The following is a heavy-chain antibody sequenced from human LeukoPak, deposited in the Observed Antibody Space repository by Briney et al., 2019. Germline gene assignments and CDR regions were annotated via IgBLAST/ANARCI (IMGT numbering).Heavy chain of an antibody. D-gene: IGHD2-2*01. CDR1: GGSISSYY. V-gene: IGHV4-4*07. CDR3: ARDRAPTVVPAAGHYYYGMDV. CDR2: IYTSGST. Sequence: PSETLSLTCTVSGGSISSYYWSWIRQPAGKGLEWIGRIYTSGSTNYNPSLKSRVTMSVDTSKNQFSLKLSSVTAADTAVYYCARDRAPTVVPAAGHYYYGMDVWGQGTTVTVSS. J-gene: IGHJ6*02.